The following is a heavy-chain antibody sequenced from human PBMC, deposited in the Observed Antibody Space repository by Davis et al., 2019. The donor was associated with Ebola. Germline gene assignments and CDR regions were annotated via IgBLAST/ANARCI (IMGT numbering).Heavy chain of an antibody. V-gene: IGHV3-33*01. CDR2: IWYDGSHK. Sequence: PGGSLRLSCTASGFTFSSYDMHWVRQAPGKGLEWVAVIWYDGSHKSFADSVKGRFTTSRDNSRNTLYLQMNSLRAEDTAVYYCARRDFDGGDPDDAFDMWGQGTMVTVSS. CDR3: ARRDFDGGDPDDAFDM. J-gene: IGHJ3*02. CDR1: GFTFSSYD. D-gene: IGHD2-21*02.